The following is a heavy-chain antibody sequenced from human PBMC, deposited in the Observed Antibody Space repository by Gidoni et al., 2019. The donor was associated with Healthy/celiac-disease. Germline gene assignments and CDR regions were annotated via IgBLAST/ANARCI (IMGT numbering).Heavy chain of an antibody. Sequence: QVQLQESGPGLVKPSQTLSLTCTVSGGSISSGSDYWSWIRQPAGKGLEWIGRIYTSGSTNYNPSLKSRVTISVDTSKNQFSLKLSSVTAADTAVYYCARHIAARPGFYFDYWGQGTLVTVSS. D-gene: IGHD6-6*01. V-gene: IGHV4-61*02. CDR3: ARHIAARPGFYFDY. J-gene: IGHJ4*02. CDR1: GGSISSGSDY. CDR2: IYTSGST.